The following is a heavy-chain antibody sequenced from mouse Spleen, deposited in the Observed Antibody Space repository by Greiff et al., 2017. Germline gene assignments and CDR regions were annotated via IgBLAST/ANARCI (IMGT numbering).Heavy chain of an antibody. CDR3: ARSSYSNYFDY. J-gene: IGHJ2*01. CDR2: ISNGGGST. Sequence: EVKLMESGGGLVQPGGSLKLSCAASGFTFSDYYMYWVRQTPEKRLEWVAYISNGGGSTYYPDTVKGRFTISRDNAKNTLYLQMSRLKSEDTAMYYCARSSYSNYFDYWGQGTTLTVSS. D-gene: IGHD2-5*01. V-gene: IGHV5-12*01. CDR1: GFTFSDYY.